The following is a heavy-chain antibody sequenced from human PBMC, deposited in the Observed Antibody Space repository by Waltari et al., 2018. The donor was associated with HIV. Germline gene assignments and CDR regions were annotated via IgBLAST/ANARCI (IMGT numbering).Heavy chain of an antibody. CDR2: IKQDGSAK. CDR1: GFTFSSHG. CDR3: ARGGYRSFDY. V-gene: IGHV3-7*01. J-gene: IGHJ4*02. Sequence: EVQLVESGGGLVQPGGSLRLSCAASGFTFSSHGLSWVRQAPGKGLEWVANIKQDGSAKHYVDSVRGRFSISRDNARNSLYLQMDSLRAEDTAVYHCARGGYRSFDYWGQGTLVTVSS. D-gene: IGHD5-18*01.